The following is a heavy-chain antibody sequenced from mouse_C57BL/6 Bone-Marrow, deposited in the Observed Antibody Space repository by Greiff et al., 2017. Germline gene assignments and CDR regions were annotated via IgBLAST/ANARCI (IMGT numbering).Heavy chain of an antibody. Sequence: EVKLVESGAELVRPGASVKLSCTASGFNIKDDYMHWVKQRPEQGLEWIGWIYPENGDTEYASKFQGKATITVDTSSNTAYLQLSSLTSEDTAVYDSTRVAYWGQGTLVTVSA. CDR2: IYPENGDT. J-gene: IGHJ3*01. CDR3: TRVAY. CDR1: GFNIKDDY. V-gene: IGHV14-4*01.